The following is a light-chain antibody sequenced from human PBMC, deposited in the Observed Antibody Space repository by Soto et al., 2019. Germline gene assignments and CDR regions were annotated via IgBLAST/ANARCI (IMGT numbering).Light chain of an antibody. V-gene: IGKV1-12*01. Sequence: IQMTQSPSSVSASVGDRVTMTCRASQGVGGWLAWYQQKPGKVPKLLIYATSSLHSGVPSRFSGCGSGTDFTLSISSLQPADFATYYCQQTHSLPLSFGPGTKVDIK. CDR2: ATS. J-gene: IGKJ3*01. CDR3: QQTHSLPLS. CDR1: QGVGGW.